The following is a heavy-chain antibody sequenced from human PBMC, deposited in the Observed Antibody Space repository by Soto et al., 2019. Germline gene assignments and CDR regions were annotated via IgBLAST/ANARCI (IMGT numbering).Heavy chain of an antibody. J-gene: IGHJ5*02. CDR1: GFSLTTSGVG. Sequence: QITLKESGPTLVKSTQTLTLTCTFSGFSLTTSGVGVGWIRQPPGKALEWLALIYWDDDKRYSPSLKSRLTITKHTSKNQVVLMMTNMDPVDTATYYCAHSLGEDWFDTWGQGTLVTVSS. D-gene: IGHD3-16*01. V-gene: IGHV2-5*02. CDR2: IYWDDDK. CDR3: AHSLGEDWFDT.